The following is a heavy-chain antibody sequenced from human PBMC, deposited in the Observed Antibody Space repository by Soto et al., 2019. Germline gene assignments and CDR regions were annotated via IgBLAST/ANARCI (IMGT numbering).Heavy chain of an antibody. CDR1: GGSVSSGSYY. CDR3: ARSTIVPTMGDY. V-gene: IGHV4-61*01. D-gene: IGHD5-12*01. CDR2: IYYSGST. J-gene: IGHJ4*02. Sequence: QVQLQESGPGLVKPSETLSLTCTVSGGSVSSGSYYWSWIRQPPGKGLEWIGYIYYSGSTNYNPSLTSRVTISVDTSKNQFSLKLSSVTAADTAVYYCARSTIVPTMGDYWGQGTLVTVSS.